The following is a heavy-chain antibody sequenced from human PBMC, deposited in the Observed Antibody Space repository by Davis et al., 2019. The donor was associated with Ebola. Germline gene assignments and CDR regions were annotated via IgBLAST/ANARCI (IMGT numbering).Heavy chain of an antibody. CDR1: GGSISSYY. J-gene: IGHJ3*02. CDR3: ARDSSGSYPPHDAFDI. Sequence: GSLRLSCTVSGGSISSYYWSWIRQPPGKGLEWIGYIYYSGSTNYNPSLKSRVTISVDTSKNQFSLKLSSVTAADTAVYYCARDSSGSYPPHDAFDIWGQGTMVTVSS. CDR2: IYYSGST. V-gene: IGHV4-59*01. D-gene: IGHD1-26*01.